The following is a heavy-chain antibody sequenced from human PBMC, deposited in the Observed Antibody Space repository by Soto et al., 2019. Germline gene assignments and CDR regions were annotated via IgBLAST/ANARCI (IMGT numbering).Heavy chain of an antibody. CDR2: IIPIFDTA. Sequence: QVQLVQSGAEVKKPGSSVKVSCKASGGTFSNYAISWVRQAPGQGLEWMGGIIPIFDTANYAQKFQGRVTITAAESPSTAYMELRSLRSEDTAVYYGAGSPSRGSGSYGFDYWGQGTLVTVSS. CDR1: GGTFSNYA. J-gene: IGHJ4*02. D-gene: IGHD1-26*01. CDR3: AGSPSRGSGSYGFDY. V-gene: IGHV1-69*12.